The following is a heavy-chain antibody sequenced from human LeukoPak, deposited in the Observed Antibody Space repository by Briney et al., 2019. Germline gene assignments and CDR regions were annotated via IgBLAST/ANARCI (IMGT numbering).Heavy chain of an antibody. CDR1: GYTFSDYY. Sequence: WASVKVSCKASGYTFSDYYMHWVRQAPGQGLEWMGWINPDSGGTKYAQKFQDRVTMTSDTSISTAYMELSRLRSDDTAVYYCARATVGATANFQHWGQGTLVTVSS. D-gene: IGHD1-26*01. V-gene: IGHV1-2*02. CDR3: ARATVGATANFQH. CDR2: INPDSGGT. J-gene: IGHJ1*01.